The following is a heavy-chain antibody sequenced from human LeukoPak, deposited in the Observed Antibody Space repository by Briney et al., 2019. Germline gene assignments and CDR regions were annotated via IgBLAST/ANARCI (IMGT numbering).Heavy chain of an antibody. D-gene: IGHD5-18*01. CDR3: ARDSRYSYGPYYFDY. CDR2: IYYSGIT. CDR1: GGSIASSSYY. V-gene: IGHV4-39*07. Sequence: SETLSLTCTVSGGSIASSSYYWVWIRQPPGKGLEWIGSIYYSGITYYNPSLKSRVTISVDTSKNQFSLKLSSVTAADTAVYYCARDSRYSYGPYYFDYWGQGTLVTVSS. J-gene: IGHJ4*02.